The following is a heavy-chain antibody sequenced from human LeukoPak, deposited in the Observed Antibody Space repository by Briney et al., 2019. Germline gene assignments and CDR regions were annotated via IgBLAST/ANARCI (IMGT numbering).Heavy chain of an antibody. Sequence: SETLSLTCTVSGGSISSGGYYWSWIRQLPGKGLEWIGYIYYSGTTYYNPSLKSRLTISVHTSQKQFSLKLRSVTAAGTGVYYCARGGDYGMDVWGQGTTVTVSS. CDR1: GGSISSGGYY. J-gene: IGHJ6*02. CDR2: IYYSGTT. CDR3: ARGGDYGMDV. D-gene: IGHD3-16*01. V-gene: IGHV4-31*03.